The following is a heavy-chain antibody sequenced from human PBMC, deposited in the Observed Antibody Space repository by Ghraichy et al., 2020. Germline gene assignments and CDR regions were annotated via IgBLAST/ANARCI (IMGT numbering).Heavy chain of an antibody. CDR1: GGSISSGTYY. CDR3: ARVARYYYYGMDV. J-gene: IGHJ6*02. Sequence: QTLSLTCTVSGGSISSGTYYWSWIRQPAGKGLEWIGRFYTTGTTNYNPSLKSRVSISVDTSKNQFSLNLSSVTAADTAVYYCARVARYYYYGMDVWGQGTTVTVSS. CDR2: FYTTGTT. V-gene: IGHV4-61*02.